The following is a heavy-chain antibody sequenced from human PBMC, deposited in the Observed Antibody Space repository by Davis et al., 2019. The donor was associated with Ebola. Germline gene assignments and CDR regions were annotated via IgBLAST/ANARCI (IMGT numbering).Heavy chain of an antibody. CDR2: MSNDGTNK. V-gene: IGHV3-30*03. J-gene: IGHJ4*02. CDR1: GFTFSTYG. CDR3: ARFGIGDYCDY. D-gene: IGHD1-14*01. Sequence: PGGSLRLSCAASGFTFSTYGMHWVRQAPGKGLEWVAVMSNDGTNKYYADSVKGRFTVSRDNSKNTLYLQMNSLRSEDTAVYYCARFGIGDYCDYWGQGTLVTVSS.